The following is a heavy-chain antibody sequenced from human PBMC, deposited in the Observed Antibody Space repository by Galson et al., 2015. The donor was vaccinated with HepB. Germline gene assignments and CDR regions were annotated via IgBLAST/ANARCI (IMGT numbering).Heavy chain of an antibody. V-gene: IGHV3-30*18. CDR1: GFTFSSYG. J-gene: IGHJ6*02. D-gene: IGHD2-21*02. CDR2: ISYDGSNK. CDR3: AKDLTYCGGDCYSLISYYYGMDV. Sequence: SLRLSCAASGFTFSSYGMHWVRQAPGKGLEWVAVISYDGSNKYYADSVKGRFTISRDNSKNTLYLQMNSLRAEDTAVYYCAKDLTYCGGDCYSLISYYYGMDVWGQGTTVTVSS.